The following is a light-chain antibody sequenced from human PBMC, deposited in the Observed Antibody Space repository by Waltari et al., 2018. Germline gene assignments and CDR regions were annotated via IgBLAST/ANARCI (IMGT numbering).Light chain of an antibody. CDR2: QDS. CDR3: QAWDSSTASYV. Sequence: SYELTQPPSVSVSPGQTASITCSGDKLGDKYACWYQQEPGQSPVLVIYQDSKPPSGIPERFSGSNSGNTATLTISGTQAMDEADYYCQAWDSSTASYVFGTGTKVTVL. CDR1: KLGDKY. V-gene: IGLV3-1*01. J-gene: IGLJ1*01.